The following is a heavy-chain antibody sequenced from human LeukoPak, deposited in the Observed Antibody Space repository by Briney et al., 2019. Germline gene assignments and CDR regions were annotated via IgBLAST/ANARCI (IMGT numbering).Heavy chain of an antibody. V-gene: IGHV4-4*07. CDR3: AQQPTSGYEKRGYTDC. J-gene: IGHJ4*02. Sequence: PSETLSLTCTVSGGSISSYYWSWIRQPAGKGLEWIGRIHTSGTTNFNPSLTSRVTMSVDTSKNQFSLNLISVTAADTAASYSAQQPTSGYEKRGYTDCWGQGTLVSVSS. D-gene: IGHD3-3*01. CDR2: IHTSGTT. CDR1: GGSISSYY.